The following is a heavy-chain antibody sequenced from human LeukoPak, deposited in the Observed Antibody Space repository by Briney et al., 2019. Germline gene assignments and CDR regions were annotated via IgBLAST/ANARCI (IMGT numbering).Heavy chain of an antibody. CDR2: ISWNSGRI. V-gene: IGHV3-9*01. CDR1: GFTFDDYA. J-gene: IGHJ5*02. D-gene: IGHD3-10*01. Sequence: GGSLRLSCAASGFTFDDYAMHWVRQAPGKGLKWVSGISWNSGRIGYADSVKGRFTISRDNAKNSLYLQMNSLRAEDTAVYYCARGPRGGWFDPWGQGTLVTVSS. CDR3: ARGPRGGWFDP.